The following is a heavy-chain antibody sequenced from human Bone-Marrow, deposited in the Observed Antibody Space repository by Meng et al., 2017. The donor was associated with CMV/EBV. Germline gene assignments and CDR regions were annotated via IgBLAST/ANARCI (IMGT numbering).Heavy chain of an antibody. Sequence: ETLSLTCTVSGGSISSSSYYWGWIRQPPGKGLEWVSSISSSSTYIYYADSVKGRFTISRDNAKNSLYLQMNSLRAEDTAVYYCASHEGANEIDYWGLGTLVTVSS. CDR1: GGSISSSS. J-gene: IGHJ4*02. V-gene: IGHV3-21*01. CDR2: ISSSSTYI. CDR3: ASHEGANEIDY. D-gene: IGHD1-26*01.